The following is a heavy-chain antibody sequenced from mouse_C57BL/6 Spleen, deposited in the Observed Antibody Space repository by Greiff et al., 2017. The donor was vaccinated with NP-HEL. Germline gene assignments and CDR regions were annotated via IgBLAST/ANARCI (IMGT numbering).Heavy chain of an antibody. CDR3: ARLGRHYYYGTGFAY. J-gene: IGHJ3*01. D-gene: IGHD1-1*01. Sequence: QVQLQQSGAELMKPGASVKLSCKATGYTFTGYWIEWVKQRPGHGLEWIGEILPGSGSTNYNEKFKGKATFTADTSSNTAHMQLSSLTTEDSAIYYCARLGRHYYYGTGFAYWGQGTLVTVSA. CDR1: GYTFTGYW. V-gene: IGHV1-9*01. CDR2: ILPGSGST.